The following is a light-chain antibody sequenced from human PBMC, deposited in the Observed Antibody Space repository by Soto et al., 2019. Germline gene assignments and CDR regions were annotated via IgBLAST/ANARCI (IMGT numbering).Light chain of an antibody. CDR2: DVN. Sequence: QSALTQPRSVSGSPGQSVTLSCTGTSSDVGGYHYVSWYQHHPGKAPKIIIYDVNKRPSGVPDRFSGSKSGNTASLTISGLQTEDEADYYCSSYTSSSTRVFGGGTQLTVL. CDR3: SSYTSSSTRV. V-gene: IGLV2-11*01. CDR1: SSDVGGYHY. J-gene: IGLJ2*01.